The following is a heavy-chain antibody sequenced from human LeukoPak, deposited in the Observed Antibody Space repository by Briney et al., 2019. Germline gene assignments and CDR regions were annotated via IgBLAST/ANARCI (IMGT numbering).Heavy chain of an antibody. V-gene: IGHV3-23*01. CDR1: GFTFNNHA. D-gene: IGHD2-2*01. CDR2: ISGSASST. Sequence: GGSLRLSCAASGFTFNNHAMSWVRQTPGKGPEWVSGISGSASSTYYTDSVKGRFTISRDNSKNTLYLQMNSLRAEDTALYYCAKDKHEVVPAADEYWGQGTLVTVSS. J-gene: IGHJ4*02. CDR3: AKDKHEVVPAADEY.